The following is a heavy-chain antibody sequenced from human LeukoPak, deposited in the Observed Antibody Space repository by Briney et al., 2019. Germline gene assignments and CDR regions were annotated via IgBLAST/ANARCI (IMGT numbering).Heavy chain of an antibody. CDR2: IYYTGST. Sequence: PSETLSLTCTVSGGSISDYYWNWIRQPPGKGLEWIGNIYYTGSTNYNPSLRSRLTISVDGSKNQFSLKLSSVTATDSAIYYCARKSARGGDFDYWGQGTLVSVSS. CDR1: GGSISDYY. V-gene: IGHV4-59*08. D-gene: IGHD3-10*01. CDR3: ARKSARGGDFDY. J-gene: IGHJ4*02.